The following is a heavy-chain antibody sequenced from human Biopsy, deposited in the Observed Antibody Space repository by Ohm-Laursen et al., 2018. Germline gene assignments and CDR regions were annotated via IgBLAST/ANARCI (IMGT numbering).Heavy chain of an antibody. V-gene: IGHV4-4*07. J-gene: IGHJ3*01. CDR1: GGDINNYY. Sequence: SETLSLTCHVSGGDINNYYWSWIRQPAGKGLEWIGCIYPGGSTNYNPSLKSRVTMSVDTSKKQLSLRLRSVTAADTAMYYCASVVLGPTNDAFDLWGQGTMVVVS. CDR2: IYPGGST. D-gene: IGHD3-22*01. CDR3: ASVVLGPTNDAFDL.